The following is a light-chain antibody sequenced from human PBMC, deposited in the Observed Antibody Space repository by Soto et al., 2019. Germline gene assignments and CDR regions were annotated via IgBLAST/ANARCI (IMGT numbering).Light chain of an antibody. CDR3: HPEIRSFHTRV. Sequence: GSYNRVAWYQQPPGTAPKLIIYDVSNRPSGVSDRFSGSQSGNTASLTISGLQADFEAEYYDHPEIRSFHTRVSGAGT. CDR1: GSYNR. CDR2: DVS. V-gene: IGLV2-18*02. J-gene: IGLJ1*01.